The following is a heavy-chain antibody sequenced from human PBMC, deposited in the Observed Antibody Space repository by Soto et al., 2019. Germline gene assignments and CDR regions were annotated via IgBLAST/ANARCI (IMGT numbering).Heavy chain of an antibody. V-gene: IGHV4-39*01. CDR1: GGSISSSSYY. J-gene: IGHJ6*03. D-gene: IGHD3-3*01. CDR2: IYYSGST. CDR3: ASEHTYYDFWSGSLLPFYYYYMDV. Sequence: PSETLSLTCSVSGGSISSSSYYWGWIRQPPGKGLEWIGSIYYSGSTYYNPSLKSRVTISVDTSKNQFSLKLSSVTAADTAVYYCASEHTYYDFWSGSLLPFYYYYMDVWGKGTTVTVSS.